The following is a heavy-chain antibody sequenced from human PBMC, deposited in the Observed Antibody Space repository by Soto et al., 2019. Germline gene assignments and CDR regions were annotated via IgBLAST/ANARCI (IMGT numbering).Heavy chain of an antibody. J-gene: IGHJ6*02. CDR1: GGSFSGYY. V-gene: IGHV4-34*01. CDR3: ARGGFHYDFWSGRYYGMDV. Sequence: SETLSLTCAVYGGSFSGYYWSWIRQPPGKGLEWIGEINHSGSTNYNPSLKSRVTLSVDTSKNQFSLKLSSVTAADTAVYYCARGGFHYDFWSGRYYGMDVWGQGTTVTVSS. CDR2: INHSGST. D-gene: IGHD3-3*01.